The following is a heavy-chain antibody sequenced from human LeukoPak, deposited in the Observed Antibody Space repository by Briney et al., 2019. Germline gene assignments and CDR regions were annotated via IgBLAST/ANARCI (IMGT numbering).Heavy chain of an antibody. CDR2: IKNTADGGTI. J-gene: IGHJ4*02. CDR1: GLTFSSEW. V-gene: IGHV3-15*01. Sequence: GGSLRLSCAASGLTFSSEWMGWVRQAPGKGLEWVGRIKNTADGGTIDYAAAVKGRFTISRDDSKKTLYPQMNSLKSEDTALYYCTSAKSLLRYWGQGTLVTVSS. CDR3: TSAKSLLRY. D-gene: IGHD2-15*01.